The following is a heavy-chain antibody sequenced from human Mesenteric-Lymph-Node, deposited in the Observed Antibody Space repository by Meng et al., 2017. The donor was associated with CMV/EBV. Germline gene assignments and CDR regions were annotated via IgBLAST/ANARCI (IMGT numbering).Heavy chain of an antibody. V-gene: IGHV4-34*01. CDR2: INHSGST. CDR1: GGSLSGYY. J-gene: IGHJ4*02. Sequence: QVPHKQWGADLWKPSKTLALTCAVYGGSLSGYYWSWIRQPPGKGLEWMGEINHSGSTNYNPSLKSRVTISVDTSKNQFSLKLSSVTAADTAVYYCARHQRWLKSEGGFNYWGQGTLVTVSS. D-gene: IGHD4-23*01. CDR3: ARHQRWLKSEGGFNY.